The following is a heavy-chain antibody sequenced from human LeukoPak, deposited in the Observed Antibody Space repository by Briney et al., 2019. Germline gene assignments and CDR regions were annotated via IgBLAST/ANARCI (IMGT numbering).Heavy chain of an antibody. D-gene: IGHD6-13*01. CDR1: GFTFSNYG. CDR3: AKGVSQYSSSSHYFDY. J-gene: IGHJ4*02. CDR2: ISYDGSNK. Sequence: PGGSLRLSCAASGFTFSNYGMHWVRQAPGKGLEWVAVISYDGSNKYYADSVKGRFTISRDNSKNTLYLQMNSLRAEDTAVYYCAKGVSQYSSSSHYFDYWGQGTLVTVSS. V-gene: IGHV3-30*18.